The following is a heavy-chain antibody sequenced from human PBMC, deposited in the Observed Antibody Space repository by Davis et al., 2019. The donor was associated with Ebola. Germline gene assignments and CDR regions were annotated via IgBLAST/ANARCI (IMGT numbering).Heavy chain of an antibody. CDR1: GYTFTGYD. CDR2: INPSGGST. Sequence: ASVKVSCKASGYTFTGYDINWVRQATGQGLEWMGIINPSGGSTSYAQKFQGRVTMTRDTSTSTVYMELSSLRSEDTAVYYCARDIGSSSPDGMDVWGQGTTVTVSS. CDR3: ARDIGSSSPDGMDV. V-gene: IGHV1-46*03. J-gene: IGHJ6*02. D-gene: IGHD6-13*01.